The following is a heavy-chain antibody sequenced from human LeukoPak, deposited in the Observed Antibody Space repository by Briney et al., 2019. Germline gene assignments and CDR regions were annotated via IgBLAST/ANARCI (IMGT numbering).Heavy chain of an antibody. V-gene: IGHV7-4-1*02. CDR1: GGTFSSYD. D-gene: IGHD6-19*01. Sequence: ASVKVSCKASGGTFSSYDISWVRQAPGQGLEWMGWINTNTGNPTYAQGFTGRFVFSLDTSVSTAYLQISSLKAEDTAVYYCARDLLEAVAGNGGDYWGQGTLVTVSS. CDR2: INTNTGNP. J-gene: IGHJ4*02. CDR3: ARDLLEAVAGNGGDY.